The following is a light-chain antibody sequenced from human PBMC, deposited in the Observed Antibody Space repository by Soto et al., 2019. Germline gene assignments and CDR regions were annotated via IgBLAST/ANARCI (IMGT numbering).Light chain of an antibody. CDR3: HQYDTSPRT. CDR1: QSVTSSS. CDR2: AAS. Sequence: EIVLTQSPGTLSLSPGERATLSCRASQSVTSSSFAWYQHKPGQAPRLLIYAASTRATGIPDRFIGSGTGTDFILTISRLEPEDFAVYYCHQYDTSPRTFGPGTKVALK. V-gene: IGKV3-20*01. J-gene: IGKJ1*01.